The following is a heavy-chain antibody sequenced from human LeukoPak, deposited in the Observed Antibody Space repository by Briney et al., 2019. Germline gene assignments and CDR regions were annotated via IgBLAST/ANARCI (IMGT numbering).Heavy chain of an antibody. CDR3: ARGSSRWYH. CDR2: INHSGST. Sequence: PSETLSLTCAVYGGSFSGYYWSWIRQPPGKGLEWVGEINHSGSTNYNPSLKSRVTITVDTSKNQLSLKLSSVTAADTAVYYCARGSSRWYHWGQGTLVTVSS. CDR1: GGSFSGYY. D-gene: IGHD6-13*01. V-gene: IGHV4-34*01. J-gene: IGHJ5*02.